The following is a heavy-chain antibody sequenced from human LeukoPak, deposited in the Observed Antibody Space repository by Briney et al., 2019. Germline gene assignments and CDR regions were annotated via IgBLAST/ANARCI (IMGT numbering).Heavy chain of an antibody. Sequence: ASVKVSCKASGGTFSSYAISWVRQAPGQGLEWMGRIIPIFGIANYAQKFQGRVTITADKSTSTAYMELSSLRSEDTAVYYCARGAPPYYDIPQGMDGWGQGTTVTVSS. D-gene: IGHD3-9*01. CDR3: ARGAPPYYDIPQGMDG. J-gene: IGHJ6*02. CDR1: GGTFSSYA. CDR2: IIPIFGIA. V-gene: IGHV1-69*04.